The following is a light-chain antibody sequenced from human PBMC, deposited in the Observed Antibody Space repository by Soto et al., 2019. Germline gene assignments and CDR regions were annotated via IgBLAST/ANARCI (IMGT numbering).Light chain of an antibody. V-gene: IGKV3-15*01. CDR3: QQYNNWPYT. CDR2: GAS. Sequence: EIVMTQSPATLSVSPGERATLSCRASQSVSSNLVWYQQKPGQAPRLLIYGASTRATGIPARFSGSGSGTEFTLTISSRQSEDFAVYYCQQYNNWPYTFGQGTKLEIK. J-gene: IGKJ2*01. CDR1: QSVSSN.